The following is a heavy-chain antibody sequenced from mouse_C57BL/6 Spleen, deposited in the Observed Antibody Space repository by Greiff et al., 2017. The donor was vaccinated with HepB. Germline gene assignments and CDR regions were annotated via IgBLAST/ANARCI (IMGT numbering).Heavy chain of an antibody. J-gene: IGHJ4*01. D-gene: IGHD1-1*01. CDR3: ARDYYGSMDY. CDR1: GYTFTDYY. V-gene: IGHV1-19*01. CDR2: INPYNGGT. Sequence: DVKLQESGPVLVKPGASVKMSCKASGYTFTDYYMNWVKQSHGKSLEWIGVINPYNGGTSYNQKFKGKATLTVDKSSSTAYMELNSLTSEDSAVYYCARDYYGSMDYWGQGTSVTVSS.